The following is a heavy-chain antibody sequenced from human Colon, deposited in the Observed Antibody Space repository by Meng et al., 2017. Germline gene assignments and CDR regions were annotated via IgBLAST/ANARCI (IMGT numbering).Heavy chain of an antibody. CDR2: INHSGST. V-gene: IGHV4-34*01. CDR1: GGSFSGYY. CDR3: ARGRYSGYLP. J-gene: IGHJ5*02. D-gene: IGHD5-12*01. Sequence: VQLQQWGAGLLKPSETLSLPCAVYGGSFSGYYWSWIRQPPGKGLEWIGEINHSGSTNYNPSLKSRVTISVDTSKNQFSLKLSSVTAADTAVYYCARGRYSGYLPWGQGTLVTVSS.